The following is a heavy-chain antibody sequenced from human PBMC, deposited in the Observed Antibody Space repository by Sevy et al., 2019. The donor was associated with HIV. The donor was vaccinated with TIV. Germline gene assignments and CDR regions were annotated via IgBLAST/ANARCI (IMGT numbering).Heavy chain of an antibody. CDR1: GFTFSSYW. CDR2: IKQDGSEK. CDR3: AREGCSRPHDY. J-gene: IGHJ4*02. V-gene: IGHV3-7*03. D-gene: IGHD2-8*01. Sequence: QLGGSLRLSCAASGFTFSSYWMSWVRQAPGKGLEWVANIKQDGSEKYYVDSVKGRFTISRDNAKNSLYLQMNSLRAEDTALYYCAREGCSRPHDYWGQGTRVTVSS.